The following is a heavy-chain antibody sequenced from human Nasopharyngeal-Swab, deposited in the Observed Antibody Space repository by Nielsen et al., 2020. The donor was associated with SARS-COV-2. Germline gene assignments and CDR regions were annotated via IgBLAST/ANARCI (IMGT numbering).Heavy chain of an antibody. D-gene: IGHD2-2*02. J-gene: IGHJ4*02. V-gene: IGHV3-11*04. CDR3: ARDAIVVVPAAIQY. Sequence: WIRQPPGKGLEWVSHISSSSSTKYYADSVKGRFTISRDNAKNSLYLQMNSLRDEDTAVYYCARDAIVVVPAAIQYWGQGTLVTVSS. CDR2: ISSSSSTK.